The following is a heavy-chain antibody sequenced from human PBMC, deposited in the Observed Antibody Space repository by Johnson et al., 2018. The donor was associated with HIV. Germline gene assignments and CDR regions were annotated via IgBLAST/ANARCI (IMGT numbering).Heavy chain of an antibody. J-gene: IGHJ3*02. D-gene: IGHD6-6*01. CDR2: IKQDGSEK. CDR3: ARALLIAARPVGAFDI. Sequence: VQLVESGGGVVQPGRSLRLSCAASGFTFSSNPMHWVRQAPGKGLEWVANIKQDGSEKYYVDSVKGRFTISRDNAKNSLYLQMNSLRAEDTAVYYCARALLIAARPVGAFDIWGQGTMVTVPS. V-gene: IGHV3-7*01. CDR1: GFTFSSNP.